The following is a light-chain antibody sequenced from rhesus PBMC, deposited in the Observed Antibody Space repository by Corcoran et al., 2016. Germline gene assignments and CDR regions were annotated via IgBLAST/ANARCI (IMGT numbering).Light chain of an antibody. J-gene: IGKJ3*01. V-gene: IGKV1-22*01. CDR1: QSISSW. CDR2: KAS. Sequence: DIQMTQSPSSLSASVGDTVTITCRASQSISSWLDWYQQKPGKAPKLLIYKASSLQSGVPSRFIGSGSGTDFTLTISSLQPEDFATYYCLQYSSSPFTFGPGTKLDIK. CDR3: LQYSSSPFT.